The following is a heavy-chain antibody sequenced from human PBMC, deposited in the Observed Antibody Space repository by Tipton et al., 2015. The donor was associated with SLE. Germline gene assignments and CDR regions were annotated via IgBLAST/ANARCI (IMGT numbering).Heavy chain of an antibody. J-gene: IGHJ2*01. V-gene: IGHV4-59*01. D-gene: IGHD2-21*01. CDR2: IYYTGST. CDR3: ARVLGGDDPLYYFDV. Sequence: TLSLTCTVSGGSISSYYWSWIRQPPGKGLEWIGYIYYTGSTNYNPSLKSRVTISVDTSKNQFSLKVNSVTAADTAVCYCARVLGGDDPLYYFDVWGRGTLVTVSS. CDR1: GGSISSYY.